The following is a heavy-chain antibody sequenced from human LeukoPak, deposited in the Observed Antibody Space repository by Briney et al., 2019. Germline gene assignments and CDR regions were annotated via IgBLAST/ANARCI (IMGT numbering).Heavy chain of an antibody. V-gene: IGHV4-4*07. CDR3: ARDRSSGYDYVWGSYRRYDAFDI. J-gene: IGHJ3*02. CDR2: IDTSGNT. Sequence: SETLSLTCTVSGGSISSYYWSWIRQPAGKGLEWIGRIDTSGNTNYKPSLKSRVTMSVDTSKKQFSLKLSSVTAADTAVYYCARDRSSGYDYVWGSYRRYDAFDIWGQGTMVTVSS. CDR1: GGSISSYY. D-gene: IGHD3-16*02.